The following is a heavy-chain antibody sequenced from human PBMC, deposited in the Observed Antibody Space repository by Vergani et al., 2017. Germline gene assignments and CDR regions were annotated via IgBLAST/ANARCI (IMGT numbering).Heavy chain of an antibody. Sequence: QVQLQESGPGLVKPSQTLSLTCTVSGGSISSGDYYWSWIRQPPGKGLEWIGYIYYSGSTNYNPSLKSRVTMSVDTSKNQFSLKLSSVTAADTAVYYCARGRTWIRGGDYYGMDVWGQGTTVTVSS. CDR1: GGSISSGDYY. D-gene: IGHD5-18*01. CDR3: ARGRTWIRGGDYYGMDV. CDR2: IYYSGST. J-gene: IGHJ6*02. V-gene: IGHV4-30-4*01.